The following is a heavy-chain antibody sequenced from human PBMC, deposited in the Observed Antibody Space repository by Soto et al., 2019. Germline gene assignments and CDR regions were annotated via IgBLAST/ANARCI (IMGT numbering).Heavy chain of an antibody. CDR2: IYFTGNT. D-gene: IGHD2-21*01. CDR3: ARLAVRDRGGPFDP. J-gene: IGHJ5*02. Sequence: PSETLSLTCTVSGGSVSSGSYFWRWMRQAPGKGLEWIGHIYFTGNTNYNPSLKSRVTMSVDTSKHQFSLNLSSVTAADTAVYYCARLAVRDRGGPFDPWGQGTRVTVSS. V-gene: IGHV4-61*01. CDR1: GGSVSSGSYF.